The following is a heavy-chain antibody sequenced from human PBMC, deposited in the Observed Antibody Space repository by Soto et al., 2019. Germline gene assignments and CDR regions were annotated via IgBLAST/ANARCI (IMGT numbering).Heavy chain of an antibody. Sequence: GGSLRLSCSASGFTFSSYAMHWVRQAPGKGLEYVSAISSNGGSTYYADSVKGRFTISRDNSKNTLYLQMSSLRAEDTAVYYCVKEEEGVVVAVNWYYFDYWGQGTLVTVSS. D-gene: IGHD2-15*01. V-gene: IGHV3-64D*08. CDR1: GFTFSSYA. CDR3: VKEEEGVVVAVNWYYFDY. J-gene: IGHJ4*02. CDR2: ISSNGGST.